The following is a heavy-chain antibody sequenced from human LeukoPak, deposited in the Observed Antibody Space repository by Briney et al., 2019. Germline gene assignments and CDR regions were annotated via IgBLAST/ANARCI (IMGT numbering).Heavy chain of an antibody. CDR1: GDSIRSAY. D-gene: IGHD4-17*01. J-gene: IGHJ6*03. V-gene: IGHV4-59*08. Sequence: SSGSLTLTCSASGDSIRSAYWSWIRQTPGKGLEWIGFIFHGGTTDYAPSLQRRATISIDTSRKSFSLKLLSVTAADTAVYYCARTRAQDYGTSYMDVWGTGATVTVSS. CDR3: ARTRAQDYGTSYMDV. CDR2: IFHGGTT.